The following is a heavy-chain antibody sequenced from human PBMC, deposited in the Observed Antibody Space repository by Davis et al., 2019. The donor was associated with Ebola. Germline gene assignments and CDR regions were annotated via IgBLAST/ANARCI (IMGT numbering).Heavy chain of an antibody. J-gene: IGHJ6*02. Sequence: SETLSLTCAVYGGSFSGYYWSWIRQPPGKGLEWIGEINHSGSTNYNPSLKSRVTISVDTSKNQFSLKLCSVTAADTAVYYCARTPRYYDFWSGNLDYYYYYGMDVWGQGTTVTVSS. CDR2: INHSGST. CDR1: GGSFSGYY. D-gene: IGHD3-3*01. CDR3: ARTPRYYDFWSGNLDYYYYYGMDV. V-gene: IGHV4-34*01.